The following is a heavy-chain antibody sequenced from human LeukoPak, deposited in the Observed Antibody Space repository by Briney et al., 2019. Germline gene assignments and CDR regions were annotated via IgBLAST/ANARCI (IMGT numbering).Heavy chain of an antibody. CDR1: GGSFSGDY. CDR2: INHSGST. D-gene: IGHD5-18*01. V-gene: IGHV4-34*01. Sequence: SETLSLTCAVYGGSFSGDYWSWIRQPPGKGLEWIGEINHSGSTNYNPSLKSRVTISVDTSKNQFSLKLSSVTAADTAVYYCARGLGYSYGYFYWGQGTLVTVSS. CDR3: ARGLGYSYGYFY. J-gene: IGHJ4*02.